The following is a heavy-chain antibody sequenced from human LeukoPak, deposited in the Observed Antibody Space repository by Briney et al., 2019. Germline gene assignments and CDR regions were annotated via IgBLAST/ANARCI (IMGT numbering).Heavy chain of an antibody. D-gene: IGHD2-2*01. V-gene: IGHV1-8*01. J-gene: IGHJ4*02. CDR1: GYTFTSYD. CDR2: MNPNSGNT. CDR3: ARGCSSTSCYPWGGY. Sequence: ASVKVSCKASGYTFTSYDINWVRQAPGQGLEWVGWMNPNSGNTGYAQKFQGRVTMTRNTSISTAYMELSSLRSEDTAVYYCARGCSSTSCYPWGGYWGQGTLVTVSS.